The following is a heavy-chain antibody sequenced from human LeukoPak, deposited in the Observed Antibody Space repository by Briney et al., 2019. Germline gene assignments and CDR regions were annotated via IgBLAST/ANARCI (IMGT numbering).Heavy chain of an antibody. Sequence: SETLSLTCTVSGGSISSSSYYWGWIRQPPGKGLEWIGYIYYSGSTNYNPSLKSRVTISVDTSKNQFSLKLSSVTAADTAVYYCARGRGYYGSGSLNWFDPWGQGTLVTVSS. D-gene: IGHD3-10*01. CDR1: GGSISSSSYY. J-gene: IGHJ5*02. CDR3: ARGRGYYGSGSLNWFDP. V-gene: IGHV4-61*05. CDR2: IYYSGST.